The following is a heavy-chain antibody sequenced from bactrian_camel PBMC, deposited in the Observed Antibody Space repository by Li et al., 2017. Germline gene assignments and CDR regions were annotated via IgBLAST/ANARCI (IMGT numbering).Heavy chain of an antibody. CDR1: GDTYSSIC. CDR2: VYIGGGSA. V-gene: IGHV3S40*01. J-gene: IGHJ4*01. CDR3: AAGRTSINRRWVCENKY. Sequence: VQLVESGGGSVQAGESLRLSCAASGDTYSSICMGWFRQAPGKEHEGVAAVYIGGGSAYYADSVKARFTISQDNDKNTLYLQMNNLKLEDTGMYYCAAGRTSINRRWVCENKYCGQGTQVTVS. D-gene: IGHD3*01.